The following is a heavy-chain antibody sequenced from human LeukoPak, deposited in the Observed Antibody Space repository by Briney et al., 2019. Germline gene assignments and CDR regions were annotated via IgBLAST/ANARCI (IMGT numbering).Heavy chain of an antibody. J-gene: IGHJ4*02. CDR1: GFTFSSYS. CDR3: ARAYGSGFDY. V-gene: IGHV3-21*01. D-gene: IGHD3-10*01. CDR2: ISSSSSYI. Sequence: PGGSLRLSCAASGFTFSSYSMNWVRQAPGKGLEWVSSISSSSSYIYYADSVKGRFTISRDNAKNSPYLQMNGLRAEDTAVYYCARAYGSGFDYWGQGTLVTVSS.